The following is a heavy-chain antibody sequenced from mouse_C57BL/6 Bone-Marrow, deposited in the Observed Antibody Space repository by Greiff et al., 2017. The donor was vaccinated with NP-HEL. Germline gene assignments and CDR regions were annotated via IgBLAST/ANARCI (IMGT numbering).Heavy chain of an antibody. CDR1: GYTFTDYY. J-gene: IGHJ4*01. Sequence: EVQLQQSGPELVKPGASVKISCKASGYTFTDYYMNWVKQSHGKSLEWIGDINPNNGGTSYNQKFKGKATLTVDKSSSTAYMELRSLTSEDSAVYYCARSFTVVRAMDYWGQGTSVTVSS. V-gene: IGHV1-26*01. CDR3: ARSFTVVRAMDY. CDR2: INPNNGGT. D-gene: IGHD1-1*01.